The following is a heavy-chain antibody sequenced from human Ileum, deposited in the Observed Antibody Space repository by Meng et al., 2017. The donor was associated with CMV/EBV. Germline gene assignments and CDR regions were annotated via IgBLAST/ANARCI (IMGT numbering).Heavy chain of an antibody. D-gene: IGHD1-26*01. J-gene: IGHJ4*02. CDR3: AKTWGD. V-gene: IGHV3-53*01. CDR1: GLIVSNNP. Sequence: GSLRLSCTASGLIVSNNPMTWVRQAPGKGLEWVSLIFRNGKTAYADSVKGRFAISRDSFENTLYLQMNSLRVEDTAVYYCAKTWGDWGQGNPVNCSS. CDR2: IFRNGKT.